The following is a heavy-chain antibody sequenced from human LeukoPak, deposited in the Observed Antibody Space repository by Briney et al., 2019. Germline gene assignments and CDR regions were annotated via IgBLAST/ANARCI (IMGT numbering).Heavy chain of an antibody. D-gene: IGHD4-17*01. J-gene: IGHJ4*02. CDR3: ARAPHGDYFDY. CDR2: IDTQGDT. CDR1: GFTFSNYD. Sequence: GGSLRLSCAASGFTFSNYDMHWVRHVTGKGLEWVSAIDTQGDTYYPASVKGRFTISRENAKNSLYLQMNSLRAGDTAVYYCARAPHGDYFDYWGQGTLVTVSS. V-gene: IGHV3-13*01.